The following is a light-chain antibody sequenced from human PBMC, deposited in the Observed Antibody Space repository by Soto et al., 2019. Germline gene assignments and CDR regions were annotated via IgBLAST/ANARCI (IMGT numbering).Light chain of an antibody. V-gene: IGKV3-11*01. CDR3: QQRSNWPPG. Sequence: EIVLTQSPATLSSSPGERATLSCRASQSVSSYLAWYQQKPGQAPRLLIYDASNRATGIPARFSGSGSGTDFTLTISSLEPEDFAVYYCQQRSNWPPGFGPGTKVDIK. CDR2: DAS. CDR1: QSVSSY. J-gene: IGKJ3*01.